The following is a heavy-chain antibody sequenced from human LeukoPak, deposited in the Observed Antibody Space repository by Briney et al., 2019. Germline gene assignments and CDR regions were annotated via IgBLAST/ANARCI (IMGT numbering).Heavy chain of an antibody. CDR3: AREGLLRYFDWIPYGPGYCYMDV. D-gene: IGHD3-9*01. CDR2: ISSSSSYI. Sequence: ETLSLTCTVSGGSISSSSYYWGWIRQPPGKGLEWVSSISSSSSYIYYADSVKGRFTISRDNAKNSLYLQMNSLRAEDTAVYYCAREGLLRYFDWIPYGPGYCYMDVWGKGTTVTVSS. V-gene: IGHV3-21*01. J-gene: IGHJ6*03. CDR1: GGSISSSS.